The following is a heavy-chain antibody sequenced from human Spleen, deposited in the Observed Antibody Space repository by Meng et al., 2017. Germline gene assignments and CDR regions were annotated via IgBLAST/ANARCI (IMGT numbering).Heavy chain of an antibody. CDR3: ARGLRGLRFGELHYGY. Sequence: QGQVKDWGGGLWMASDTLALTSADDGGSLDGYYWSWIRKPPGKGLEWTGKIKHSGSTNYNPSIKSRVTISVDTSENQFSLKLSSVTAADTAVYYCARGLRGLRFGELHYGYWGQGTLVTVSS. V-gene: IGHV4-34*01. J-gene: IGHJ4*02. CDR1: GGSLDGYY. D-gene: IGHD3-10*01. CDR2: IKHSGST.